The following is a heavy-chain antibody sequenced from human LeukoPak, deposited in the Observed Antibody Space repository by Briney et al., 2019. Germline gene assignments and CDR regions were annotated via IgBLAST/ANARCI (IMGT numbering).Heavy chain of an antibody. Sequence: PSETLSLTCTVSGGSISSSSYYWGWIRQPPGKGLEWIGSIYHSGSTYYNPSLKSRVTISVDTSKNQFSLKLSSVTAADTAVYYCASRDGYNMYYFDYWGQGTLVTVSS. V-gene: IGHV4-39*07. J-gene: IGHJ4*02. CDR2: IYHSGST. CDR3: ASRDGYNMYYFDY. D-gene: IGHD5-24*01. CDR1: GGSISSSSYY.